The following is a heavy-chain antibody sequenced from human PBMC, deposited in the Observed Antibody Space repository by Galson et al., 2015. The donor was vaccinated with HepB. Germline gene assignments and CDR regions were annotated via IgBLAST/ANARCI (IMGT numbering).Heavy chain of an antibody. CDR1: GYTFTSYG. D-gene: IGHD3-22*01. J-gene: IGHJ6*02. V-gene: IGHV1-18*04. CDR2: ISAYNGNT. Sequence: SVKVSCKASGYTFTSYGISWVRQAPGQGLEWMGWISAYNGNTNYAQKLQGRVTMTTDTSTSTAYMELRSLKSDDTAVYYCARVLSSGYYLYYYYGMDVWGQGTTVTVSS. CDR3: ARVLSSGYYLYYYYGMDV.